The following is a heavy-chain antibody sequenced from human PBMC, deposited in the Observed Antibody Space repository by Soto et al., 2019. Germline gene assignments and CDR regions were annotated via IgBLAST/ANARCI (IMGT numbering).Heavy chain of an antibody. V-gene: IGHV4-31*03. Sequence: QVQLQESGPGLVKPSQTLSLTCLVSGASVSGDGSYCSWIRQHPGKGLEFIGYIHNSGSTYSNPSLEYRVSMSIDTSKNQFSLRLSSVTAADSAVYFCARDLGSEQWFFDNWCQGILVTVS. D-gene: IGHD6-19*01. J-gene: IGHJ4*02. CDR1: GASVSGDGSY. CDR3: ARDLGSEQWFFDN. CDR2: IHNSGST.